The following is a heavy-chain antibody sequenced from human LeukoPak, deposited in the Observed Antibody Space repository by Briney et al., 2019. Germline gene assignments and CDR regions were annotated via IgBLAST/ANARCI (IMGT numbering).Heavy chain of an antibody. J-gene: IGHJ4*02. D-gene: IGHD3-22*01. CDR3: ARAPMIVVVFPPRHYF. Sequence: ASVKVSCKTSGYTFTGYYMHWVRQAPGQGLEWMGWINPNTGGTNYAQNFQGRVTMTSDTSISTAYMELSSLRSDDTAMYYCARAPMIVVVFPPRHYFWGQGTLVTVSS. CDR2: INPNTGGT. V-gene: IGHV1-2*02. CDR1: GYTFTGYY.